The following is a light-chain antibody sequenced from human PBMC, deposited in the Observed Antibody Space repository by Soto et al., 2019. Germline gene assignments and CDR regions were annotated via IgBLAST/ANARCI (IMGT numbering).Light chain of an antibody. J-gene: IGKJ4*01. Sequence: EIVFTQSPGTLSLSPGERSTLSCRASQSVSSSYLAWYQQKPGQAPRLLIYGASSRATGIPDRFSGSGSGTDFTLTISSLEPEDFAVYYCQQRSNWPLTFGGGTTVDIK. CDR1: QSVSSSY. V-gene: IGKV3D-20*02. CDR2: GAS. CDR3: QQRSNWPLT.